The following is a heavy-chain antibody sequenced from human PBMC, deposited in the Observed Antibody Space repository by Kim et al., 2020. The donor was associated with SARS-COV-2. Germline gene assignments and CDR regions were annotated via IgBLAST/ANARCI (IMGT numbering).Heavy chain of an antibody. V-gene: IGHV3-49*03. D-gene: IGHD3-22*01. CDR3: TRAYYYDSSGDFRGYYYGMDV. J-gene: IGHJ6*02. CDR1: GFTFGDYA. CDR2: IRSKAYGGTT. Sequence: GGSLRLSCTASGFTFGDYAMSWFRQAPGKGLEWVGFIRSKAYGGTTEYAASVKGRFTISRDDSKSIAYLQMNSLKTEDTAVYYCTRAYYYDSSGDFRGYYYGMDVWGQGTTVTVSS.